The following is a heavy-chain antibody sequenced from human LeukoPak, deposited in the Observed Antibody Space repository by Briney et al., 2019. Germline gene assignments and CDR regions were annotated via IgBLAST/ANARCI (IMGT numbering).Heavy chain of an antibody. CDR1: AFTFSSYS. V-gene: IGHV3-21*01. Sequence: GGSLRLSCAASAFTFSSYSMNWVRQAPGKGLEWVSSISGRSSYIYYADSVKGRFTISRDNAKNSLYLQMNSLRAEDTAVYYCARDDSNQALDPWGQGTLVTVSS. J-gene: IGHJ5*02. CDR3: ARDDSNQALDP. CDR2: ISGRSSYI. D-gene: IGHD2-21*01.